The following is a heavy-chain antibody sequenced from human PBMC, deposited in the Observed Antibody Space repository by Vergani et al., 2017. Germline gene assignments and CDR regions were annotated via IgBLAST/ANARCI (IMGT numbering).Heavy chain of an antibody. CDR1: GYTFTGYY. J-gene: IGHJ4*02. Sequence: QVQLVQSGAEVKKPGASVKVSCKASGYTFTGYYMHWVRQAPGQGLEWMGGIIPIFGTANYAQKFQGRVTITADESTSTAYMELSSLRSEDTAVYYCARLCPRRSGSYKGGWGQGTLVTVSS. V-gene: IGHV1-69*01. D-gene: IGHD3-10*01. CDR3: ARLCPRRSGSYKGG. CDR2: IIPIFGTA.